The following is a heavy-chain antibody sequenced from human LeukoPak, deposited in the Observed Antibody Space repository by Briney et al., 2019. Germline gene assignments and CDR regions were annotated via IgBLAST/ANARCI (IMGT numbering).Heavy chain of an antibody. CDR1: GYRFNVYD. V-gene: IGHV1-18*01. Sequence: ASVKVSCKTSGYRFNVYDILWVRQAPGHGLDYVGWISTYTGRANYAQKFQGRVSVITDISTSTAYLELTNLTSSDTGLYYCARADGTNSGTNAFDVWGLGTMVTVAS. J-gene: IGHJ3*01. D-gene: IGHD4-23*01. CDR3: ARADGTNSGTNAFDV. CDR2: ISTYTGRA.